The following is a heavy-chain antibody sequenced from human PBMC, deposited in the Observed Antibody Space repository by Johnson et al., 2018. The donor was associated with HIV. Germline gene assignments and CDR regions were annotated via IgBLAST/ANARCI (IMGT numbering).Heavy chain of an antibody. V-gene: IGHV3-74*02. J-gene: IGHJ3*02. D-gene: IGHD2-2*01. CDR2: IYNDGSRT. CDR3: ARRNAGGASDI. Sequence: EVQLVESGGGLVQPGGSLRLSCAASGFAFRTYWMVWVRQVPGKRPVWVARIYNDGSRTTYADSVRGRFPISRDNAKYTLYLQMNSLRAEDTAVYYCARRNAGGASDIWGQGTMVTVSS. CDR1: GFAFRTYW.